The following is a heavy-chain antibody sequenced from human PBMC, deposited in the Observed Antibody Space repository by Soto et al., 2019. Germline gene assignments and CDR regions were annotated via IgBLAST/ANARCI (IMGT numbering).Heavy chain of an antibody. J-gene: IGHJ3*01. CDR3: AHRRARPAAREDAYDV. V-gene: IGHV2-5*02. CDR1: GFSLTTSGEG. CDR2: IYWDDAN. D-gene: IGHD6-6*01. Sequence: QITLKESGTTLVTPTQTLTLTCIFSGFSLTTSGEGVGWIRQPPGKSLEWLALIYWDDANHYNSSLKSRRTITKDTSKNQVVLTVNNMDPMDKATAYCAHRRARPAAREDAYDVLGQGPVVTVSS.